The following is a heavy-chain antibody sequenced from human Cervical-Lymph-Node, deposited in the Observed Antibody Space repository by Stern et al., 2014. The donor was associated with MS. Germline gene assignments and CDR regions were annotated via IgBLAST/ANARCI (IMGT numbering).Heavy chain of an antibody. CDR2: INPGDSDT. Sequence: VQLVQSGAEVKKPGESLKISCKGSGYSFTSYWIGWVRQMPGQGLEWMGIINPGDSDTRYSPSFQGQVPISADKSISTAYLQWSSLKASDTAMYYCARRHCSSRRCGWFDPWGQGTLVTVSS. D-gene: IGHD2-2*01. V-gene: IGHV5-51*01. J-gene: IGHJ5*02. CDR1: GYSFTSYW. CDR3: ARRHCSSRRCGWFDP.